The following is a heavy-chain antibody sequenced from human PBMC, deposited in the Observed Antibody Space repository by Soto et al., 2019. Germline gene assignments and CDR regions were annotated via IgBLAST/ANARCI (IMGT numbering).Heavy chain of an antibody. D-gene: IGHD3-16*01. CDR1: GGSISSSSYY. V-gene: IGHV4-39*01. CDR3: ARIMNWFDP. J-gene: IGHJ5*02. CDR2: IYYSGST. Sequence: QLQLQESGPGLVKPSETLSLTCTVSGGSISSSSYYWGWIRQPPGKGLEWIGSIYYSGSTYYNPSLKRRVTISVDTSKDEFALTLSSVTAADTAVYYCARIMNWFDPWGQGTLVTVSS.